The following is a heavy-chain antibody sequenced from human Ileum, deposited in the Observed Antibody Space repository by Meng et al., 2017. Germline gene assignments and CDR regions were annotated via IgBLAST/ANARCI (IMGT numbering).Heavy chain of an antibody. CDR2: IYYSGSI. CDR1: GGSFISGLYY. Sequence: QVPLQASGPGLVRPSEPLPLTCTVTGGSFISGLYYWSWIRQPPGKGLEWIGYIYYSGSINYNPSLKSRVTISVDTSKNQFSLNLSSVTAADTAVYYCARDSGWFDRWGQGTLVTVSS. CDR3: ARDSGWFDR. V-gene: IGHV4-61*01. J-gene: IGHJ5*02.